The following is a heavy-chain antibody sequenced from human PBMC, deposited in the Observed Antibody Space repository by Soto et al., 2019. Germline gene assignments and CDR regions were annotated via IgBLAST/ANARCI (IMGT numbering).Heavy chain of an antibody. CDR2: INHSGST. Sequence: PSETLSLTCAVYGGSFSGYYWIWIRQPPGKGLEWIGEINHSGSTNYNPSLKSRVTISVDTSKNQFSLKLSSVTAADTAVYYCASIAAAGDYFDYWGQGTLVTVSS. D-gene: IGHD6-13*01. V-gene: IGHV4-34*01. CDR3: ASIAAAGDYFDY. J-gene: IGHJ4*02. CDR1: GGSFSGYY.